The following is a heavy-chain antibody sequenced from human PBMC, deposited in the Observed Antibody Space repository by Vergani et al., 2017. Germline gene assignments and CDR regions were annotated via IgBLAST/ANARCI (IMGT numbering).Heavy chain of an antibody. CDR3: VKEKIDLGSYFFDS. D-gene: IGHD2/OR15-2a*01. CDR2: ISGPGLST. Sequence: EVHLLESGGGLGQSGGSLRLSCAASGFTFSNSAVSWVRQAPGRGLAWVSSISGPGLSTYYADSVKGRFSISRDNSKNKVFLQMHSLRAEDTAIYYCVKEKIDLGSYFFDSWGHGILVTVSS. CDR1: GFTFSNSA. J-gene: IGHJ4*01. V-gene: IGHV3-23*01.